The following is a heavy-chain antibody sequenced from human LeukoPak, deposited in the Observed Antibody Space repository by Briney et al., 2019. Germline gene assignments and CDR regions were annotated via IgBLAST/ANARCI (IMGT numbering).Heavy chain of an antibody. CDR2: INPTSGGT. CDR1: GYNFTGYY. D-gene: IGHD1-26*01. Sequence: ASVKVSCKASGYNFTGYYIHWVRQAPGQGLKWMGWINPTSGGTKYAQKFQGRVTMTWDTSISTAYMDLSRLRSDDTAVYFCARDPPRVGAPDYWGQGTLLTVSS. CDR3: ARDPPRVGAPDY. J-gene: IGHJ4*02. V-gene: IGHV1-2*02.